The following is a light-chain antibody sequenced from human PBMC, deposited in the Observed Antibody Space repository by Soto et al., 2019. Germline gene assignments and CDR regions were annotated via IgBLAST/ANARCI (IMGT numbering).Light chain of an antibody. CDR3: QSYDISLSGSRV. CDR2: GSF. J-gene: IGLJ3*02. Sequence: QSVLTQPPSVSGAPGQRVTISCTGSSSNIGGGYDVHWYQQLPGTAPKLLISGSFNRPSGVLDRFSGSKSGTSASLAITGLQAEDEADYYCQSYDISLSGSRVFGGGTKVTVL. V-gene: IGLV1-40*01. CDR1: SSNIGGGYD.